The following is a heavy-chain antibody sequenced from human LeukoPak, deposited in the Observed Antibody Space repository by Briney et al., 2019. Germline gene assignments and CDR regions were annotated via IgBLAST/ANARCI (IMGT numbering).Heavy chain of an antibody. Sequence: PGGSLRLSCAASGFSFSSHGMYWVRQAPGNGLEWVTFIRYDGSLKYYADSVKGRFTISRDNAKNSLYLQMSSLRAEDTAVYYCARVTHKWNYSIDYWGPGTLGTVSS. CDR1: GFSFSSHG. D-gene: IGHD1-7*01. CDR3: ARVTHKWNYSIDY. V-gene: IGHV3-30*02. CDR2: IRYDGSLK. J-gene: IGHJ4*02.